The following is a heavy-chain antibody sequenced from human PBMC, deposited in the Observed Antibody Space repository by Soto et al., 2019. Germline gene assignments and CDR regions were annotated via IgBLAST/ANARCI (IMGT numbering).Heavy chain of an antibody. D-gene: IGHD6-19*01. J-gene: IGHJ6*02. V-gene: IGHV3-21*04. CDR2: ISSSSSYI. CDR3: AKDKEWLGTPYYYYGMDV. CDR1: GFTFSSYS. Sequence: GGSLRLSCAASGFTFSSYSMNWVRQAPGKELEWVSSISSSSSYIYYADSVKGRFTISRDNAKNSLYLQMNSLRAEDTAVYYCAKDKEWLGTPYYYYGMDVWGQGTTVTVSS.